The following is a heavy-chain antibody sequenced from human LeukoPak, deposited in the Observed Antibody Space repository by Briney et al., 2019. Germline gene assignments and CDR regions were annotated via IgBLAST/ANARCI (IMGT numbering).Heavy chain of an antibody. D-gene: IGHD2-15*01. CDR2: IYYSGST. J-gene: IGHJ5*02. CDR3: ARLSGYCSGGSCSNWFDP. V-gene: IGHV4-59*08. CDR1: GGSISSYY. Sequence: KLSETLSPTCTVSGGSISSYYWSWIREPPGKGLEWIGYIYYSGSTNYNPSLKSRVTISVDTSKNQFSLKLSSVTAADTAVYYCARLSGYCSGGSCSNWFDPWGQGTQVPVSS.